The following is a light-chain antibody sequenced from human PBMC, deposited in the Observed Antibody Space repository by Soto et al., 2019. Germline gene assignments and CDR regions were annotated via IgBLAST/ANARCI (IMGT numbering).Light chain of an antibody. Sequence: EIVLTQSPGTLSLSPGERDTLSCRASQRVSSSYLAWYQQKPGQAPRILIYGASSRATGIPDRFSGSGSGTDFTLNISRLEPEDFAVYYCQVTDLTVGGGTKVEIK. CDR1: QRVSSSY. CDR2: GAS. J-gene: IGKJ4*01. V-gene: IGKV3-20*01. CDR3: QVTDLT.